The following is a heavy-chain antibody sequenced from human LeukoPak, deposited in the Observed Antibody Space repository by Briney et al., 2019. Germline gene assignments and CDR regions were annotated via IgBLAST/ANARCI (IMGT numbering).Heavy chain of an antibody. V-gene: IGHV3-23*01. CDR1: GFTFNNYA. D-gene: IGHD2-2*01. CDR3: AKIPKGGYFDS. Sequence: GGSLRLSCAASGFTFNNYAMNWVRQAPGKGLGWVSHISPSGDSTYYADSVKGRFTISRDSSKNTLSLQMNSLRAEDTAVYYCAKIPKGGYFDSWGQGTLVTVSS. CDR2: ISPSGDST. J-gene: IGHJ4*02.